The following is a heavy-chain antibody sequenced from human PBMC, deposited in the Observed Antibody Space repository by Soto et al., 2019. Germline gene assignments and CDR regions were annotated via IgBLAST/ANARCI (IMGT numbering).Heavy chain of an antibody. D-gene: IGHD1-26*01. CDR3: ARNWAPNSGTYEPFFDF. J-gene: IGHJ4*02. CDR2: ISSSSSYI. V-gene: IGHV3-21*01. Sequence: PGGSLRLSCAASGFTFSSYSMNWVRQAPGKGLEWVSSISSSSSYIYYADSVRGRFTISRDNAKNSLYLQMNNLRAEDTAVYYCARNWAPNSGTYEPFFDFWGQGALVTVSS. CDR1: GFTFSSYS.